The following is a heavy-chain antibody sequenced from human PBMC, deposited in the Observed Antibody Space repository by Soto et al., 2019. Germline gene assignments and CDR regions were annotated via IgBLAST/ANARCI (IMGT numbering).Heavy chain of an antibody. CDR1: GGSISSSNW. D-gene: IGHD6-13*01. V-gene: IGHV4-4*02. CDR2: IYHSGST. J-gene: IGHJ4*02. Sequence: QVQLQESGPGLVKPSGTLSLTCAVSGGSISSSNWWSWVRQPPGKGLEWIGEIYHSGSTNYNPSLQRRAPISVDQPRSQFSLKLSSVTAADTAVYYCAIQYSRWYGRNFDYWGQGTLVTGSS. CDR3: AIQYSRWYGRNFDY.